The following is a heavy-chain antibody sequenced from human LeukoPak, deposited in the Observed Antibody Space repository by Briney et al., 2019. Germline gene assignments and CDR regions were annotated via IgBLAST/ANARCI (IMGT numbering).Heavy chain of an antibody. V-gene: IGHV3-23*01. CDR1: GFTFSSYA. CDR3: AKDLDNWDDILTLGAFDI. CDR2: ISGSGGST. J-gene: IGHJ3*02. Sequence: VQPGGSLRLSCAASGFTFSSYAMSWVRQAPGKGLEWVSAISGSGGSTYYADSVKGRFTISRDNSKNTLYLQMNSLRAEDTAVYYCAKDLDNWDDILTLGAFDIWGQGTMVTVSS. D-gene: IGHD3-9*01.